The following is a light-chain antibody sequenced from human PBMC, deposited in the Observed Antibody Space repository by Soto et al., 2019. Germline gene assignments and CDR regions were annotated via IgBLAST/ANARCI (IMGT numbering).Light chain of an antibody. CDR3: AVWDDSLDGHAV. CDR1: TPNMGGNT. J-gene: IGLJ7*01. CDR2: NNI. Sequence: QSVLTQPPSASGTPGRRFTFPGLGRTPNMGGNTSSGYQHLPGTPPRLLIYNNIRRPSGVPDRFSGSKSGTSASLAISGLQSEDEADYYCAVWDDSLDGHAVFGGGTQLTVL. V-gene: IGLV1-44*01.